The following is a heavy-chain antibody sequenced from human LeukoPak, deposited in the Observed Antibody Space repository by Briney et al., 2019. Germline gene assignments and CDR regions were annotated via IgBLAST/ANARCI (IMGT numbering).Heavy chain of an antibody. CDR3: AKHTYDFLTYDY. D-gene: IGHD3-9*01. CDR1: GGTFSSYA. CDR2: IIPIFGTA. Sequence: SVKVSCKASGGTFSSYAISWVRQAPGQGLEWMGGIIPIFGTANYAQKFQGRVTITADESTSTAYMELSSLRSEDTAVYYCAKHTYDFLTYDYWGQGTLVTVSS. J-gene: IGHJ4*02. V-gene: IGHV1-69*01.